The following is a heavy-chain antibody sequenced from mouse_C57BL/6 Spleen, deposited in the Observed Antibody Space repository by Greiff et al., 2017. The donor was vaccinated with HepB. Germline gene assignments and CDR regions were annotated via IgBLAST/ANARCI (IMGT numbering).Heavy chain of an antibody. V-gene: IGHV1-50*01. CDR1: GYTFTSYW. D-gene: IGHD1-1*01. Sequence: QVQLQQPGAELVKPGASVKLSCKASGYTFTSYWMQWVKQRPGQGLEWIGEIDPSDSYTNYNQKFKGKATLTVDTSSSTAYMQLSSLTSEDSAVYYCARRALLLADWYFDVWGTGTTVTVSS. CDR3: ARRALLLADWYFDV. CDR2: IDPSDSYT. J-gene: IGHJ1*03.